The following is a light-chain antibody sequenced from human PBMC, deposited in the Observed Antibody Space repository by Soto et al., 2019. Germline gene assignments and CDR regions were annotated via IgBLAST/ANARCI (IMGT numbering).Light chain of an antibody. CDR2: AAS. Sequence: DIQMTQSPSTLSASVGDRVTITCRASQGINSYLAWYQQKPGKAPKLLIYAASTLQSGVPSRFSGSGSGTDFTLTISRLEPEDFAVYYCQQYGRSPPVKFGQGTKVDIK. CDR1: QGINSY. V-gene: IGKV1-9*01. J-gene: IGKJ1*01. CDR3: QQYGRSPPVK.